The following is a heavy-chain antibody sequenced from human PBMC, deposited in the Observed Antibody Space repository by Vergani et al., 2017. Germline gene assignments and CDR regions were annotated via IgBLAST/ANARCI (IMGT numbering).Heavy chain of an antibody. D-gene: IGHD3-9*01. CDR3: VTPTEWELRYYFDY. V-gene: IGHV3-15*01. J-gene: IGHJ4*02. CDR2: IRPKTDGETT. Sequence: EVQPVESGGGLVKPGGSLRLSCTTSGFTFSSAWMSWVRQAPGKGLEWVARIRPKTDGETTDYAAPVKGRFTISRDDSKNTLYLQMNSLKTEDTAVYYCVTPTEWELRYYFDYWGQGTLVTVSS. CDR1: GFTFSSAW.